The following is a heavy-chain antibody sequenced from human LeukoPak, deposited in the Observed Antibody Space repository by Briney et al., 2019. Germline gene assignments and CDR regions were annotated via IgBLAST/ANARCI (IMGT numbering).Heavy chain of an antibody. Sequence: PSETLSLTCSVSGGSISGYYWSWSRQAPGKGAEWIGNLYYNRGAWYKSSLKSRITTSVDTSKSEFSLKLSSVTAADTAVYYCARWSDCGGDCHILDYWGQGILVTVAS. CDR3: ARWSDCGGDCHILDY. J-gene: IGHJ4*02. D-gene: IGHD2-21*02. CDR2: LYYNRGA. CDR1: GGSISGYY. V-gene: IGHV4-59*01.